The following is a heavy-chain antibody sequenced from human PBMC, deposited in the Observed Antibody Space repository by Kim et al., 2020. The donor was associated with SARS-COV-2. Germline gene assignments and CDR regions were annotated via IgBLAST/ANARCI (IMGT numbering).Heavy chain of an antibody. V-gene: IGHV3-30-3*01. CDR1: GFTFSSYA. Sequence: GGSLRLSCAASGFTFSSYAMHWVRQAPGKGLEWVAVISYDGSNKYYADSVKGRFTISRDNSKNTLYLQMNSLRAEDTAVYYCARDPGWQAAAGGNWFDPWGQGTLVTVSS. CDR2: ISYDGSNK. D-gene: IGHD6-13*01. CDR3: ARDPGWQAAAGGNWFDP. J-gene: IGHJ5*02.